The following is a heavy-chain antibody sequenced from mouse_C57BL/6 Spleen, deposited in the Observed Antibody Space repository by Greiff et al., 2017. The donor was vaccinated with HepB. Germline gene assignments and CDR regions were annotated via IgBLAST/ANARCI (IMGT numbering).Heavy chain of an antibody. D-gene: IGHD1-1*01. J-gene: IGHJ2*01. Sequence: QVQLQQSGAELVKPGASVKISCKASGYAFSSYWMNWVKQRPGKGLEWIGQIYPGDGDTNYNGKFKGKATLTADKSSSTAYMQLSSLTSEDSAVYFCARSGTSHVVATPYYFDYWGQGTTLTVSS. CDR3: ARSGTSHVVATPYYFDY. V-gene: IGHV1-80*01. CDR1: GYAFSSYW. CDR2: IYPGDGDT.